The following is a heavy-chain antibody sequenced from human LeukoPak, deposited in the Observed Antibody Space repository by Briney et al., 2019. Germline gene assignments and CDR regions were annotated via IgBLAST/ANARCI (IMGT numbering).Heavy chain of an antibody. Sequence: ASVKVSCKASGYTFTSYGISWVRQAPGQGLEWMGWISAYNGNTNYAQKLQGRVTMTTDTSTSTVYMELSSLRSEDTAVYYCAREFYPHDSGDSSGYYYVNWGQGTLVTVSS. V-gene: IGHV1-18*01. CDR3: AREFYPHDSGDSSGYYYVN. CDR1: GYTFTSYG. CDR2: ISAYNGNT. D-gene: IGHD3-22*01. J-gene: IGHJ4*02.